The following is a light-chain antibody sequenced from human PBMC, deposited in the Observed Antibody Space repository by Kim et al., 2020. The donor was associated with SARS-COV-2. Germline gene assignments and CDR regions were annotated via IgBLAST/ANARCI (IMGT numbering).Light chain of an antibody. CDR1: KLGDKY. J-gene: IGLJ2*01. CDR3: QTWDSSTAV. V-gene: IGLV3-1*01. Sequence: SYELTQPPSVSVSPGQTASITCSGDKLGDKYVCWFQQKSGQSPVLVIYQDIKRPSGIPERFSGYNSGNTATLTISGTQAMDEADYYCQTWDSSTAVFGGGTQLTVL. CDR2: QDI.